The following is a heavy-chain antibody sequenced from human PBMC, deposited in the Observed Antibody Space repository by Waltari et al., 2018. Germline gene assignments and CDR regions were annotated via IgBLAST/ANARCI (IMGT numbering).Heavy chain of an antibody. CDR2: INHSGST. J-gene: IGHJ5*02. D-gene: IGHD1-7*01. V-gene: IGHV4-34*01. CDR1: VAPLSGYY. CDR3: ARGRRLSITGTYRINWFDP. Sequence: QVQLQQWGAGLLKPSEPLSLTCAVYVAPLSGYYCSWLPPPPGTGLDGIGEINHSGSTNYNPSLKSRVTISVDTSKNQFSLKLSSVTAADTAVYYCARGRRLSITGTYRINWFDPWGQGTLVTVSS.